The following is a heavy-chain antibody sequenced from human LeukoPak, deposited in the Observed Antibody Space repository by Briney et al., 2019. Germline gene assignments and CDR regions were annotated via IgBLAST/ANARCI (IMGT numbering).Heavy chain of an antibody. CDR3: ASPAAGNNDYYYYYRDV. CDR2: IYHSGST. D-gene: IGHD6-13*01. CDR1: GYAPSRGYY. J-gene: IGHJ6*03. V-gene: IGHV4-38-2*01. Sequence: SGTPCLTCAVSGYAPSRGYYWGWIGQPPGQGLGWIGSIYHSGSTYSNPTLNRRVTISVDTSKNQFTLQLSSVTAADTAVYHRASPAAGNNDYYYYYRDVWGKGTTVTVSS.